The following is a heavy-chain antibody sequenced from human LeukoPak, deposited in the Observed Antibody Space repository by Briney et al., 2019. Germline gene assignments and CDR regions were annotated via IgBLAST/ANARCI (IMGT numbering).Heavy chain of an antibody. J-gene: IGHJ4*02. Sequence: SQTLSLTCTVSGGSISSGDYYWSWIRQPPGKGLEWIGYSGNTNHNPSLKSRVTISVDTSKNQFSLKLSSVTAADTAVYYCARESSGWYYFDYWGQGTLVSVSS. V-gene: IGHV4-61*08. CDR3: ARESSGWYYFDY. CDR1: GGSISSGDYY. D-gene: IGHD6-19*01. CDR2: SGNT.